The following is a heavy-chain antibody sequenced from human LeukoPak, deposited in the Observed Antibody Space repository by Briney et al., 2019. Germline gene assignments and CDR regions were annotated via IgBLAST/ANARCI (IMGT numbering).Heavy chain of an antibody. CDR1: GFAFSSYA. D-gene: IGHD3-22*01. J-gene: IGHJ4*02. V-gene: IGHV3-23*01. Sequence: PGGSLRLSCAASGFAFSSYAMSWVRQAPGKGLEWVSAISGSGGSTYYADSVKGRFTISRDNSKNTLYLQTNSLRAEDTAVYYCAKDQNYDSSGYPDYWGQGTLVTVSS. CDR3: AKDQNYDSSGYPDY. CDR2: ISGSGGST.